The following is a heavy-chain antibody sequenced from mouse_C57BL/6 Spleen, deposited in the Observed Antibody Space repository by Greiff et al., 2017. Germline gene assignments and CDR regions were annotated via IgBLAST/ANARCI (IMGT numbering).Heavy chain of an antibody. CDR3: TTGGYFDV. Sequence: VQLQQSGAELVRPGASVKLSCTASGFNIKDDYMHWVKQRTEQGLEWIGWIDPENGDTEYASKFQGKATITADTSSNTAYLQLSSLTSEDTAVYYCTTGGYFDVWGTGTTVTVSS. CDR1: GFNIKDDY. V-gene: IGHV14-4*01. CDR2: IDPENGDT. J-gene: IGHJ1*03.